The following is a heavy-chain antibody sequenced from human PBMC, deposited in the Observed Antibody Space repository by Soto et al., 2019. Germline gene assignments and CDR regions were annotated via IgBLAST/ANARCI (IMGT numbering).Heavy chain of an antibody. J-gene: IGHJ5*02. CDR2: INAGNGNT. CDR3: ARSTMVRGVTP. V-gene: IGHV1-3*01. CDR1: GYTFTSYA. D-gene: IGHD3-10*01. Sequence: QVQLVQSGAEVKKPGASVKDSCKASGYTFTSYAMHWVRQAPGQRLEWMGWINAGNGNTKYSQKFQGRVTITRDTSASTAYMELSSLRSEDTAVYYCARSTMVRGVTPWGQGTLVTVSS.